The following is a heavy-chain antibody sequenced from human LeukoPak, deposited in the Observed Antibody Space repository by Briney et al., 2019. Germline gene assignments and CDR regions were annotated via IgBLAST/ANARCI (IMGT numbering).Heavy chain of an antibody. CDR3: ARQGRAGGYTYGYFDY. V-gene: IGHV5-51*01. J-gene: IGHJ4*02. CDR2: IYPSDSDT. CDR1: GYTFTNYW. D-gene: IGHD5-18*01. Sequence: AGESLKISCKGSGYTFTNYWIGWVRQMPGKGPEWMGPIYPSDSDTRYSPSFQGQVTISADKSITTAYLQWSSLKASDTAMYYCARQGRAGGYTYGYFDYWGQGTLVTVSS.